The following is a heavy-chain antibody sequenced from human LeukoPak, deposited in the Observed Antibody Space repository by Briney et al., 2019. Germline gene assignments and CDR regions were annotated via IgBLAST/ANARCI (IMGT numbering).Heavy chain of an antibody. Sequence: ASVKVSCKASGGTFSSYAISWVRQAPGQGLEWMGRIIPILGIANYAQKFQGRVTITADESTSTAYMELSSLRSEDTAVYYCARGGLDTAMDTYYFDYWGQGTLVTVSS. D-gene: IGHD5-18*01. CDR1: GGTFSSYA. CDR2: IIPILGIA. CDR3: ARGGLDTAMDTYYFDY. J-gene: IGHJ4*02. V-gene: IGHV1-69*04.